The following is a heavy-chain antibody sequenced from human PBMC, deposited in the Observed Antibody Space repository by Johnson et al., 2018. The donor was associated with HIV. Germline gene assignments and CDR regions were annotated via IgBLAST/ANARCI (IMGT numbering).Heavy chain of an antibody. CDR2: ISGSGSTI. D-gene: IGHD6-13*01. V-gene: IGHV3-11*04. J-gene: IGHJ3*02. CDR1: GFTFSDYY. CDR3: ARIRAAAVLDGFDI. Sequence: QVQLVESGGGLVKPGGSLRLSCAASGFTFSDYYMSWIRQAPGKGLEWVAYISGSGSTIYHADSVKGRFPISRDNAKNSLYMQMNSLRAEDTAVYYCARIRAAAVLDGFDIWGQGTIVSVSS.